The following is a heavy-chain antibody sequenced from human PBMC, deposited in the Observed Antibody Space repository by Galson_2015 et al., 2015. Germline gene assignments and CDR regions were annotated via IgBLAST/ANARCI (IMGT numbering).Heavy chain of an antibody. CDR3: ARPPKNGFYSYDAFDA. CDR2: IDPADSYT. CDR1: GYSFTNYW. D-gene: IGHD3-3*01. V-gene: IGHV5-10-1*01. Sequence: QSGAEAKKPGESLKISCKGSGYSFTNYWINWVRQMPGKGLEWMGRIDPADSYTNYSPSFQGHVTISADKSISTAYLQWSSLEASDTAIYYCARPPKNGFYSYDAFDAWGQGTMVTVSS. J-gene: IGHJ3*01.